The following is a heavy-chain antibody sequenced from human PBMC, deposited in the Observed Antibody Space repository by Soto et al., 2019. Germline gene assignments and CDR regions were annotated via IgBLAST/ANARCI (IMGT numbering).Heavy chain of an antibody. J-gene: IGHJ6*02. Sequence: GGSLRLSCAASGFTFSSYWMSWFRQAPGKGLEWVANIKQDGSVKYYVDSVKGRFTISRDNAKNSLYLQMNSLRAEDTAVYYCARDGPNWNYGMDVWGQGTTVTVSS. V-gene: IGHV3-7*03. D-gene: IGHD1-20*01. CDR3: ARDGPNWNYGMDV. CDR1: GFTFSSYW. CDR2: IKQDGSVK.